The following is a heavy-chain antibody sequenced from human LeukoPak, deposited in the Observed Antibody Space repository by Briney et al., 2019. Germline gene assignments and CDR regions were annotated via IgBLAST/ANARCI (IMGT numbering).Heavy chain of an antibody. V-gene: IGHV4-34*01. Sequence: SETLSLTCVVYVGSFSGYYWSWIRQPPGKGREWVGEINHSGSTNYNPSLKSRVTISVATYKNQFSLKLSSVTAADTAVYYCARGLTTYYYDSSGYFFDYWGQGTLVTVSS. CDR2: INHSGST. J-gene: IGHJ4*02. CDR3: ARGLTTYYYDSSGYFFDY. CDR1: VGSFSGYY. D-gene: IGHD3-22*01.